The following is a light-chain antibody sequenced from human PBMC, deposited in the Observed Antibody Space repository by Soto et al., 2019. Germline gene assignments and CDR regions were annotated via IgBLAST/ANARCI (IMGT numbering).Light chain of an antibody. CDR3: QQYNNYST. Sequence: DIQMTQSPSSLSASVGDGVTITCPASQSISSYCNWYQQKPGKAPKLLICAASSLHSGVPSRFSGGGSGTEFTLTISSLQPDDSATYYCQQYNNYSTFGQGTRLEIK. V-gene: IGKV1-39*01. J-gene: IGKJ5*01. CDR2: AAS. CDR1: QSISSY.